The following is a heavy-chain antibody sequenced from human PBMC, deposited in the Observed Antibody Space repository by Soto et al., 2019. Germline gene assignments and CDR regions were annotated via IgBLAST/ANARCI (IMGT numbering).Heavy chain of an antibody. CDR2: INHSGST. CDR1: GGSFSGYY. J-gene: IGHJ6*03. CDR3: ARCSGDGTNYYYYMDI. D-gene: IGHD7-27*01. Sequence: SETLSLTCAVYGGSFSGYYWSWIRQPPGKGLEWIGEINHSGSTNYNPSLKSRVTISVDTSKNQFSLKLSSVTAADTAVYYCARCSGDGTNYYYYMDIWGKGTTVTVSS. V-gene: IGHV4-34*01.